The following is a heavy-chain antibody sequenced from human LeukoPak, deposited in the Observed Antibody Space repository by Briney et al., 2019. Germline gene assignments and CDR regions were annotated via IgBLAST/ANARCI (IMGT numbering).Heavy chain of an antibody. CDR3: ATRLGGYVALNWFDP. Sequence: ASVKVSCKTYGYDFTDYYMHWVRQAPGQGPEWMGWINPKSGVTKYAQRFQGRVTLTRDTSISTAYMELNRLTFDDTAVYYCATRLGGYVALNWFDPWGQGTLVTVSS. CDR1: GYDFTDYY. CDR2: INPKSGVT. V-gene: IGHV1-2*02. J-gene: IGHJ5*02. D-gene: IGHD5-12*01.